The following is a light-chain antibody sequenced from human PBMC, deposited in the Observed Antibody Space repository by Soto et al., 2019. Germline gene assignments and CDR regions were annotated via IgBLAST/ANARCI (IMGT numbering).Light chain of an antibody. J-gene: IGKJ1*01. Sequence: AVLLTQSPSSFSASTGDRATITCRASQGIHNYLAWYQQVPCKAPKLLLYAASVLQTGVPSRFSGSGSVTDFTLTIDGLQSEDFATYFCQHYYNYPWTFGQGTTVE. CDR3: QHYYNYPWT. CDR1: QGIHNY. CDR2: AAS. V-gene: IGKV1-8*01.